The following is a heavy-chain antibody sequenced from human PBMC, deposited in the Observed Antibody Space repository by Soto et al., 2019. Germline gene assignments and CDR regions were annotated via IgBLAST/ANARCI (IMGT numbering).Heavy chain of an antibody. CDR1: GFPFSAYN. Sequence: PGGSLRLSCTGSGFPFSAYNINWVRQAPGKGLEWVSSITVGSSHIYQPNSMKGRFTISRDDAKNSVYLQIDSLRDEDTALYYCSRSPEVGVRGAYWGQGTRVTVS. D-gene: IGHD3-16*01. J-gene: IGHJ4*02. V-gene: IGHV3-21*01. CDR2: ITVGSSHI. CDR3: SRSPEVGVRGAY.